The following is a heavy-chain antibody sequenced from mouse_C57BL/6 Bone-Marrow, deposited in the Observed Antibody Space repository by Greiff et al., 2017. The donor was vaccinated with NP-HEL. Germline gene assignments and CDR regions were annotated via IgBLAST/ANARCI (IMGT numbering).Heavy chain of an antibody. V-gene: IGHV2-9-1*01. D-gene: IGHD2-5*01. J-gene: IGHJ4*01. CDR1: GFSLTSYA. Sequence: VQLVESGPGLVAPSQSLSITCTVSGFSLTSYAISWVRQPPGKGLEWLGVIWTGGGTNYNSALKSRLSISKDNSKSQVFLKMNSLQTDDTARYYCASLYYSNYDAMDYWGQGTSVTVSS. CDR2: IWTGGGT. CDR3: ASLYYSNYDAMDY.